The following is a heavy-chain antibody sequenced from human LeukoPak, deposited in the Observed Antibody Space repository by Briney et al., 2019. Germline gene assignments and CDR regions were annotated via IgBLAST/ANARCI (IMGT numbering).Heavy chain of an antibody. CDR1: GFPFSIYE. J-gene: IGHJ4*02. V-gene: IGHV3-48*03. CDR3: ALLAVASDFDY. D-gene: IGHD6-19*01. Sequence: GGSLRLSCAVSGFPFSIYEMNWVRQAPGKGMEWVSNIGSSGTTIYYADSVKGRFSISRDNAKNSLYLQMNSLRVEDTAVYYCALLAVASDFDYWGQGALVTVSS. CDR2: IGSSGTTI.